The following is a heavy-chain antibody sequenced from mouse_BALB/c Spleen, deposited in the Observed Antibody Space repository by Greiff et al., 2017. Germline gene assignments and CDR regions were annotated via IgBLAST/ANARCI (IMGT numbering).Heavy chain of an antibody. CDR1: GFSLTGYG. J-gene: IGHJ4*01. D-gene: IGHD2-1*01. CDR3: AREGRNSRAMDY. V-gene: IGHV2-6-7*01. Sequence: VKLMESGPGLVAPSQSLSITCTVSGFSLTGYGVNWVRQPPGKGLEWLGMIWGDGSTDYNSALKSRLSISKDNSKSQVFLKMNSLQTDDTSRYCCAREGRNSRAMDYWGQGTSVTVSS. CDR2: IWGDGST.